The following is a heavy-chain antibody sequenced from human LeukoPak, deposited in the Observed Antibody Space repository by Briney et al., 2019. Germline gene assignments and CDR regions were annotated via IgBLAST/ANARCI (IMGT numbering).Heavy chain of an antibody. CDR3: ARRPRGNYLFQY. J-gene: IGHJ4*02. CDR2: IYLSDSDI. CDR1: GYSFSTDW. Sequence: PGESLKISCKGSGYSFSTDWIGWVRQMPGKGLEWMGVIYLSDSDIRYSPSFEGQVTISADKSVSTVYLQWSSLRASDTGIYYCARRPRGNYLFQYWGQGTLVTVSS. V-gene: IGHV5-51*01. D-gene: IGHD1-26*01.